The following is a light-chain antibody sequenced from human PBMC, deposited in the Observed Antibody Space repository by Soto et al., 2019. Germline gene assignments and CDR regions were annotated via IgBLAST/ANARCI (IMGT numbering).Light chain of an antibody. Sequence: DIVMTQSPEYLAGSLGERATINCKSSQSVLYTPNAKNYLAWYQQKPGQPPKLLIYWASTRESGVPDRFSGSGSGTDFTLTISSLQAEDVAVYFCHQYFSTPPIFGGGTKVDIK. J-gene: IGKJ4*01. CDR1: QSVLYTPNAKNY. V-gene: IGKV4-1*01. CDR3: HQYFSTPPI. CDR2: WAS.